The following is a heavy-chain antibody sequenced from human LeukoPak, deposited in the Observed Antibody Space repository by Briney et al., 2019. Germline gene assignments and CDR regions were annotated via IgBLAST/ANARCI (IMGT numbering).Heavy chain of an antibody. D-gene: IGHD3-22*01. J-gene: IGHJ2*01. CDR3: AKDVFPVYESSGFSAFPGR. CDR2: ISAVGAGT. Sequence: GGSLRLSCVVSGFTFSSYAMSWVRQAPGKGLEWVSSISAVGAGTYYGESVKGRFTISRDNSKNILYLQMSSLRAEDTAVYYCAKDVFPVYESSGFSAFPGRWGRGTPVTVSS. CDR1: GFTFSSYA. V-gene: IGHV3-23*01.